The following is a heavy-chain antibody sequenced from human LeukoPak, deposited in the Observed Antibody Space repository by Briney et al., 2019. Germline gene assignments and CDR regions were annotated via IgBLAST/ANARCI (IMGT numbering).Heavy chain of an antibody. V-gene: IGHV4-34*01. CDR2: INHSGST. CDR1: GGSFSGYY. CDR3: ARGDGYIPFDF. J-gene: IGHJ4*01. Sequence: PSETLSLTCAVYGGSFSGYYWSWIRQPPGKGLEWIGEINHSGSTNYNPSLKSRVTISVDTSKNQFSLKLSSVTAADTAVYYCARGDGYIPFDFWGHGILVSVSS. D-gene: IGHD5-24*01.